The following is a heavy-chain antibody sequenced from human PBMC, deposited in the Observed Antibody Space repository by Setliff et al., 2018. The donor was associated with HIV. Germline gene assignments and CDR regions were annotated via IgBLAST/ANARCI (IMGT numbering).Heavy chain of an antibody. V-gene: IGHV1-3*01. CDR2: INAGNGNT. J-gene: IGHJ4*02. Sequence: RASVKVSCKASGYTFTSYAMHWVRQAPGQRLEWMGWINAGNGNTKYSQKFQGRVTITRDTSASTAYMELSRLRSEDTAVYYCARENYFDSSGYYPLDYWGQGTLVTVSS. CDR1: GYTFTSYA. D-gene: IGHD3-22*01. CDR3: ARENYFDSSGYYPLDY.